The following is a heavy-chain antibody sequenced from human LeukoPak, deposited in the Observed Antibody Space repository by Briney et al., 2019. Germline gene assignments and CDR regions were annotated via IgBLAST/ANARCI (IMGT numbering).Heavy chain of an antibody. CDR3: ARSGVEMAPWLGWFDH. Sequence: PSETLSLTCAVYGGSFSGYYWGWLRQPPGKGLEWLGEINHSGSTNYNPSLKSRVTISVDTSKNQFSLKLSSVTAADTAVYYCARSGVEMAPWLGWFDHWGQGTLVTVSS. CDR2: INHSGST. J-gene: IGHJ5*02. V-gene: IGHV4-34*01. D-gene: IGHD5-24*01. CDR1: GGSFSGYY.